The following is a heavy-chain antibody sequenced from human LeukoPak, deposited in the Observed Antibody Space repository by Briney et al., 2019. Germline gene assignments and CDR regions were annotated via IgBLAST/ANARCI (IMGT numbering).Heavy chain of an antibody. D-gene: IGHD3-22*01. CDR3: ASLYYYDSSGYDY. CDR2: IYYSGST. J-gene: IGHJ4*02. Sequence: SETLSLTCTVSGGSISSHYWSWIRQPPGKGLEWIGYIYYSGSTNYNPSLKSRVTISVDTSKNQFSLKLSSVTAADTAVYYCASLYYYDSSGYDYWGQGTLVTVSS. V-gene: IGHV4-59*11. CDR1: GGSISSHY.